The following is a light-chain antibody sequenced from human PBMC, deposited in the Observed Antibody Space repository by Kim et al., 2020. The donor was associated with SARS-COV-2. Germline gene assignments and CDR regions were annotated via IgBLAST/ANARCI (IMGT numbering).Light chain of an antibody. CDR3: SSYTSRSNFGV. CDR1: SNY. CDR2: DVS. J-gene: IGLJ2*01. Sequence: VSGAPEQSITSACTGTSNYVSWYQQHPGKAPKLMIFDVSDRPSGVSNRFSGSKSGNTASLTISGLRAEDEAAYYCSSYTSRSNFGVFGGGTQLTVL. V-gene: IGLV2-14*03.